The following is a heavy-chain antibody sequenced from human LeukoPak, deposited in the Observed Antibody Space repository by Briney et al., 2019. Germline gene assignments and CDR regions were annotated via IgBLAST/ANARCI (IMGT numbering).Heavy chain of an antibody. CDR2: IGSTPGHI. D-gene: IGHD3-22*01. V-gene: IGHV3-21*04. J-gene: IGHJ4*02. CDR1: GFPFSSYS. CDR3: ARSHEYYYDSSGYYGY. Sequence: GGSLRLSCAASGFPFSSYSMNWVRQAPGKGLEWVSSIGSTPGHIYYADSVKGRFTISRDNAKNSLYLQMNSLRAEDTAVYYCARSHEYYYDSSGYYGYWGQGTLVTVSS.